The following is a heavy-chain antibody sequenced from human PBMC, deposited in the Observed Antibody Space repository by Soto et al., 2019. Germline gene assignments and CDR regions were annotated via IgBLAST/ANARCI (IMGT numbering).Heavy chain of an antibody. D-gene: IGHD1-26*01. Sequence: ASVKVSCKAPRDTFTSYYINWVRQAPGQGLEWMGVINPHGGSTAYAQKFKGRVTLTRDTSASTVYMEVSSLASEDTAMYYCARSSGGNFGIIIEGTNWFATWGQGTLVTVSS. V-gene: IGHV1-46*01. J-gene: IGHJ5*02. CDR2: INPHGGST. CDR3: ARSSGGNFGIIIEGTNWFAT. CDR1: RDTFTSYY.